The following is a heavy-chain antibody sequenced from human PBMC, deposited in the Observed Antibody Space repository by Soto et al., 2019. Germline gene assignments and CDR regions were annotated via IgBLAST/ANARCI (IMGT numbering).Heavy chain of an antibody. V-gene: IGHV3-53*02. CDR3: ARDYSSSRYYGMDV. CDR2: IYSGGSA. J-gene: IGHJ6*02. D-gene: IGHD3-22*01. CDR1: GFTVSSNY. Sequence: VQLVETGGGLIQPGGSLRLSCAASGFTVSSNYMCWVRQAPGKGLEWVSVIYSGGSAYYADSVKGRFTISRDNSKNTLYLQMNSLRAEDTAVYYCARDYSSSRYYGMDVWGQGTTVTVSS.